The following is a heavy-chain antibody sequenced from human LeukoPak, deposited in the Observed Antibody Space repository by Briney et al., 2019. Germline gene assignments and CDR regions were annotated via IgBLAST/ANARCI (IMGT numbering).Heavy chain of an antibody. CDR2: ISGGGGST. CDR3: AKGGKWDVTPFDY. CDR1: VFTFTSYS. Sequence: QPGGSLRLSCAASVFTFTSYSMNWVRQAPGKGLEWVSTISGGGGSTYYADSVKGQFTISRDNSKNTLYLQVNSLRAEDTAVYYCAKGGKWDVTPFDYWGQGTLVTVSS. J-gene: IGHJ4*02. D-gene: IGHD1-26*01. V-gene: IGHV3-23*01.